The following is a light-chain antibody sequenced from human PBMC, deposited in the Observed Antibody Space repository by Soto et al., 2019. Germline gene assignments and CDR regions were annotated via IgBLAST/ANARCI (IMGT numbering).Light chain of an antibody. CDR1: QRLVSSDGYIY. J-gene: IGKJ5*01. CDR2: KVS. CDR3: MQGTHWIT. Sequence: DVVLTQSPLSLPVTLGQPASISCRSSQRLVSSDGYIYLNWFQQRPGQSPRRLIYKVSKRDAGVPDRFSGSGSGTEFTLEISRVEAEDVPFYYCMQGTHWITFGQGTRLEIE. V-gene: IGKV2-30*01.